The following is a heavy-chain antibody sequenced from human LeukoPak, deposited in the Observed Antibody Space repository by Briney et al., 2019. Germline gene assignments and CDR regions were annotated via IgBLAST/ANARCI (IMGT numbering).Heavy chain of an antibody. CDR1: GLTVSSNY. CDR2: IYANGDT. V-gene: IGHV3-66*01. J-gene: IGHJ3*02. Sequence: GGSLRLSCVASGLTVSSNYMHWVRQAPGKALEWVSVIYANGDTYYGDSGKDRFSISRDTSKYIVYLQMNSLRAEDTAVYYCARNPDWDVALDIWGQGTMVTVSS. D-gene: IGHD3-9*01. CDR3: ARNPDWDVALDI.